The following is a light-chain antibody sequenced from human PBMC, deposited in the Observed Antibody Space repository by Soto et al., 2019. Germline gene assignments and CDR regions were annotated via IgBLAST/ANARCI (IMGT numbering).Light chain of an antibody. V-gene: IGLV1-44*01. CDR1: SSNIGSNL. CDR2: SYN. CDR3: AAWDDSLNGVL. J-gene: IGLJ2*01. Sequence: QSVLTQPPSASGTPGQRVTISCSGSSSNIGSNLVNWYQQLPGTAPKLLIYSYNQRPSGVPDRFSGSKSGTSASLAISGLQSEDEADYYCAAWDDSLNGVLFGGGTKLTVL.